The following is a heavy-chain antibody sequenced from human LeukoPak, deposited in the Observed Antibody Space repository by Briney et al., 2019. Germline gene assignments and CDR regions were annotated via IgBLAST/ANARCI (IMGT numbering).Heavy chain of an antibody. D-gene: IGHD6-13*01. CDR1: GFTLSSYN. V-gene: IGHV3-21*01. Sequence: PGGSLSLSCAASGFTLSSYNMKWVREAPGKGLERVSSISYRSSDIEYADSVKGRFTISKDNAKQSLYLQMSSLRAEDTAVYYCARVYSSSWYSGYLYMDVWGKGTTVTVCS. J-gene: IGHJ6*03. CDR3: ARVYSSSWYSGYLYMDV. CDR2: ISYRSSDI.